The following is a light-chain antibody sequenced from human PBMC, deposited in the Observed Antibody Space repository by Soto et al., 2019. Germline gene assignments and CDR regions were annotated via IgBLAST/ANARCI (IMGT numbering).Light chain of an antibody. Sequence: QLVLTQPPSASGTPGQRVTISCSGSISNIGSNYVYWYQQLPGTAPRLLINRSSQRPSGVPDRFSGSKSGTSASLAISGLRSEDEADYYCATWDDSLSGWLFGGGTKLTVL. J-gene: IGLJ3*02. CDR2: RSS. CDR3: ATWDDSLSGWL. V-gene: IGLV1-47*01. CDR1: ISNIGSNY.